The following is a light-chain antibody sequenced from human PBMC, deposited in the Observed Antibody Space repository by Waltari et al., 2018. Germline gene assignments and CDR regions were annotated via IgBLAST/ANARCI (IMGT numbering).Light chain of an antibody. Sequence: DVVLTQSPLSLPVTLGQPASISYRSSQSLVYSDGNTYLSWFQQRPGQSPRRLLSKVSNRDSGVPDRFSGSGSGTDFTLKISRVEAEDVGVYYCMQGTHWPLTFGQGTKVEIK. V-gene: IGKV2-30*01. J-gene: IGKJ1*01. CDR2: KVS. CDR1: QSLVYSDGNTY. CDR3: MQGTHWPLT.